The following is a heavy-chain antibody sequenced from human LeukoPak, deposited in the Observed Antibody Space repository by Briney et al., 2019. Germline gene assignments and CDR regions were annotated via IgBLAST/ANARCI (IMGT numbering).Heavy chain of an antibody. CDR1: GYSFTSYW. Sequence: GESLKISCQGSGYSFTSYWITWVRQMPGRGLEWMGRIDPVDSHTDYNPSFQGHVTISVDKAINTVYLQWGSLEASDSAMYYCARGRGWVDYWGQGALVTVSS. CDR2: IDPVDSHT. J-gene: IGHJ4*02. CDR3: ARGRGWVDY. D-gene: IGHD6-19*01. V-gene: IGHV5-10-1*01.